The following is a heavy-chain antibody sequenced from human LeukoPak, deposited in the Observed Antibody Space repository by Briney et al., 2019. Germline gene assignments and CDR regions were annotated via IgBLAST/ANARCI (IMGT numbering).Heavy chain of an antibody. D-gene: IGHD5-24*01. Sequence: GGSLRLSCAASGFTFSSYVMHWVRQAPGKGLEYVSAILPNGGSTSYANSVRGRFAISRDNSKNTLYLQMGSLRVEDMAVYYFARDRDGGFAFDIWGQGTMVTVSS. CDR1: GFTFSSYV. V-gene: IGHV3-64*01. CDR3: ARDRDGGFAFDI. J-gene: IGHJ3*02. CDR2: ILPNGGST.